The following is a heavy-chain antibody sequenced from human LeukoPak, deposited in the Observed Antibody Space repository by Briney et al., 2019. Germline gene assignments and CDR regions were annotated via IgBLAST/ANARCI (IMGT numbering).Heavy chain of an antibody. CDR1: GYTFTGYY. D-gene: IGHD3-10*01. CDR2: INPNSGGT. Sequence: ASVKVSCKASGYTFTGYYMHWVRQAPGQGLEWMGWINPNSGGTNYAQKFQGWVTMTRDTSISTAYMELSRLRSDDTAVYYCAIAPVRGVSYYFDYWGQGTLVTVSS. V-gene: IGHV1-2*04. CDR3: AIAPVRGVSYYFDY. J-gene: IGHJ4*02.